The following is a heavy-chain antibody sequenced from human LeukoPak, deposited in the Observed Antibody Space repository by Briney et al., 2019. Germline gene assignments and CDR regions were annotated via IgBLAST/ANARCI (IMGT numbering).Heavy chain of an antibody. CDR1: GTTFSRSA. V-gene: IGHV1-69*05. Sequence: GASVKFSCKASGTTFSRSAISWVRQAPGQGLEWMGGVIPILGTTNYAQKFQDRVSITTDESTSTAYMEVSSLRSVDTAVYYCARDDGSATMGFDSWGQGTLVTVSS. CDR3: ARDDGSATMGFDS. D-gene: IGHD1-26*01. J-gene: IGHJ4*02. CDR2: VIPILGTT.